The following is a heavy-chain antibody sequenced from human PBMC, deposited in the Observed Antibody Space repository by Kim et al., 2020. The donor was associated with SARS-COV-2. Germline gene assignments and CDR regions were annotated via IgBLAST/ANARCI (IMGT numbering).Heavy chain of an antibody. D-gene: IGHD3-22*01. CDR2: IYYSGST. V-gene: IGHV4-59*13. Sequence: SETLSLTCTVSGGSISTYYWNWIRQPPGEGLEWIGFIYYSGSTNYNPSLKSRVSISVDTSENQFSLNLSSVTAADTAVYYCARVPYYHDSSGYYYGYFDYWGQGALVTVSS. J-gene: IGHJ4*02. CDR3: ARVPYYHDSSGYYYGYFDY. CDR1: GGSISTYY.